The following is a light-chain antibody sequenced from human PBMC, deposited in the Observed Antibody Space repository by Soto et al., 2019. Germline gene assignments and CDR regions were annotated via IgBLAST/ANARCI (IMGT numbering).Light chain of an antibody. CDR3: MQALQTPFT. V-gene: IGKV2-28*01. Sequence: DIVMTQSPLSLPVTTGEPASISCRSSQSLLHSNGYNYLDWYLQKPWQSPQLLIYLGSNRASGVTDRCSGRGSGTDFTLKISRVEAEDVGVYYCMQALQTPFTFGQGTRLEIK. J-gene: IGKJ5*01. CDR2: LGS. CDR1: QSLLHSNGYNY.